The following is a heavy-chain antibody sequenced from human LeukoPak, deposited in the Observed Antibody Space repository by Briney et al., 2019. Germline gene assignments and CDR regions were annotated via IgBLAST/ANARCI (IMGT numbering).Heavy chain of an antibody. Sequence: GGSLRLSCAASGFSFGTFAMTWVRQVPGKGLEWVSGRIGSGNTYYADSVKGRFTLSSDSSKNTVYLQMNSLRVEDTAIYYYAKDLHYGDGRWEFDPWGQGTLVTVSP. V-gene: IGHV3-23*01. CDR1: GFSFGTFA. J-gene: IGHJ5*02. CDR3: AKDLHYGDGRWEFDP. CDR2: RIGSGNT. D-gene: IGHD4-17*01.